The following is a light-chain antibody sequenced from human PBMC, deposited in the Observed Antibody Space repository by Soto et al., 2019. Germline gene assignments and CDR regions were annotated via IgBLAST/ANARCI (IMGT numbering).Light chain of an antibody. Sequence: EIVLTQSPGTLSLSPGERATLSCRASQSVSNYLAWYQQKPGQAPRLLIYNTSSRATGIPDRFSGRGYGTDFTLTISRLEPEDVAVYYCHQYGSSPQTFGQGTKVEIK. CDR3: HQYGSSPQT. CDR1: QSVSNY. J-gene: IGKJ1*01. V-gene: IGKV3-20*01. CDR2: NTS.